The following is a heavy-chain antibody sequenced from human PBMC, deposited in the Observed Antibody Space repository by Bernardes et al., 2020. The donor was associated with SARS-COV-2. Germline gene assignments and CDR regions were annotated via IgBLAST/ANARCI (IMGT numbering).Heavy chain of an antibody. J-gene: IGHJ6*02. Sequence: GESLKISCETSGYSFTNFWIDWVRQSPGKGLEWMGVIYPGDSDIIYSPSFQGQVTISADKSIGTTYLQWSSLEASDTAIYYCARRSTSCTGTACHGGQMDVWGQGTTVTV. CDR2: IYPGDSDI. CDR1: GYSFTNFW. CDR3: ARRSTSCTGTACHGGQMDV. D-gene: IGHD1-1*01. V-gene: IGHV5-51*01.